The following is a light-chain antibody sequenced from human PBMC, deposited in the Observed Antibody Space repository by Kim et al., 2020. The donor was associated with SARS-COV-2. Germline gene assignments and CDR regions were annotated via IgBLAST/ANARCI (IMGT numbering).Light chain of an antibody. CDR1: SSDVGGYNY. CDR3: CSYAGTYTV. J-gene: IGLJ3*02. Sequence: QSALTQSRSVSGSPGQSVTISCTGTSSDVGGYNYVSWYQQHPAKAPKLMIYDVSTRPSGVPDRFSGSRSGNTASLTISGLLAEDEADYYCCSYAGTYTVFGGGTKVTVL. CDR2: DVS. V-gene: IGLV2-11*01.